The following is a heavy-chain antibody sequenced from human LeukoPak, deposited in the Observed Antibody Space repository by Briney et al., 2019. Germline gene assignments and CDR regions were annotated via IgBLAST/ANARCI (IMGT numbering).Heavy chain of an antibody. D-gene: IGHD2-15*01. Sequence: GGSLRLSCAASGFTFSNAWMSWVRQAPGKGLAWVGRIKSKTDGGTTDYAAPVKGIFTISRDDSKNTLYLQMNSLKTEDTAVYYWTTGDCIGGSCYWGGYYYYYMDVWGKGTTVTVSS. CDR1: GFTFSNAW. CDR2: IKSKTDGGTT. J-gene: IGHJ6*03. CDR3: TTGDCIGGSCYWGGYYYYYMDV. V-gene: IGHV3-15*01.